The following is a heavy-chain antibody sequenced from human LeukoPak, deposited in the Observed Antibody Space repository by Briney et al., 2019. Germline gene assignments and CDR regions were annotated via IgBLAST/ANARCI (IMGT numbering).Heavy chain of an antibody. CDR1: ELNFFSYG. Sequence: AGGSLRLSCVASELNFFSYGMQWVRQAPGKGLVWVSRIFADGSTTSYADSVKGRFTISRDNAKNTLYLQMNSLRAEDTAVYYYARELPREVTLDYWGQGTLVTVSP. J-gene: IGHJ4*01. D-gene: IGHD2-21*02. V-gene: IGHV3-74*01. CDR3: ARELPREVTLDY. CDR2: IFADGSTT.